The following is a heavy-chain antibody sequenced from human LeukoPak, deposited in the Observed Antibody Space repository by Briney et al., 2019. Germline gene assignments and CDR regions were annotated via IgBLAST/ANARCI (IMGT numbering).Heavy chain of an antibody. CDR3: ARDLPYFGGGGSWKTDDAFDI. V-gene: IGHV3-30*02. Sequence: GGSLRLSRAASGFTFGDYGMHWVRPAPGKGLEWVSFIRSDGSIKYYADSVKGRFTISRDNSKNTLSLQMSTLRAEDTAVYYCARDLPYFGGGGSWKTDDAFDIWAKGQWSPSLQ. CDR1: GFTFGDYG. D-gene: IGHD2-15*01. CDR2: IRSDGSIK. J-gene: IGHJ3*02.